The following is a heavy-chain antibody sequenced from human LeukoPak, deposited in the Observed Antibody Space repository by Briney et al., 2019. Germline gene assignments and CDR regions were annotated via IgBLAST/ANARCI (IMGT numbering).Heavy chain of an antibody. CDR2: VSYSGTV. CDR3: ARDPHYYDSSGPFDY. CDR1: GVSISSDDYF. J-gene: IGHJ4*02. V-gene: IGHV4-39*07. D-gene: IGHD3-22*01. Sequence: SETLSLTCTVSGVSISSDDYFWGWIRQSPGKGLEWIASVSYSGTVYYNPSLESRVTISLDTSKNQFSLTMNSVTAADTAVYYCARDPHYYDSSGPFDYWGQGTLVTVSS.